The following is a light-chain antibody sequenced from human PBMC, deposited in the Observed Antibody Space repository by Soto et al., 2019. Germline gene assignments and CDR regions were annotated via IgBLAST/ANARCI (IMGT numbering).Light chain of an antibody. CDR3: QQYGSSFPWT. V-gene: IGKV3-20*01. Sequence: EIVLTQSPGTLSLSPGERATLSCRASQSVSSSYLAWYQQKPGQAPRLLIYGASSRATGIPDRFSGSGSGTDFTLNISRLEPEDFAVYYCQQYGSSFPWTFGHGTKVEIK. J-gene: IGKJ1*01. CDR2: GAS. CDR1: QSVSSSY.